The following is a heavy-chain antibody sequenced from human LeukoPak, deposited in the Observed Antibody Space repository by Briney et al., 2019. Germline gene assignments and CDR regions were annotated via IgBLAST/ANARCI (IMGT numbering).Heavy chain of an antibody. V-gene: IGHV4-38-2*02. J-gene: IGHJ4*02. D-gene: IGHD4-17*01. CDR3: ARDVYGEIDY. CDR1: GYSISSGYY. Sequence: SSETLSLTCTVSGYSISSGYYWGWIRQPPGKGLEWIGSIYHSGSTYYNPSLKSRVTISVDTSKNQFSLKLSSVTAADTAVYYCARDVYGEIDYWGQGTLVTVSS. CDR2: IYHSGST.